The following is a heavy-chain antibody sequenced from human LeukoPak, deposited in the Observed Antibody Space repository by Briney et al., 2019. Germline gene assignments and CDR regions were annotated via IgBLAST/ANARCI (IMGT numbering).Heavy chain of an antibody. Sequence: GGSLRLSCAASGFTFSDYYMSWIRQAPGKGLEWVAVIWYDGDNKNYGDSVKGRFTISRDNSKNTLFLQMNSLRAEDTAVYYCARSVIQGVYCGMDVWGQGTTVTVSS. D-gene: IGHD2-21*01. V-gene: IGHV3-33*08. CDR1: GFTFSDYY. J-gene: IGHJ6*02. CDR2: IWYDGDNK. CDR3: ARSVIQGVYCGMDV.